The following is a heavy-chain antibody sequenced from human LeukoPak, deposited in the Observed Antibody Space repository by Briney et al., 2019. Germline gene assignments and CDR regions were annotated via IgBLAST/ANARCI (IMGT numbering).Heavy chain of an antibody. D-gene: IGHD1-26*01. J-gene: IGHJ4*02. CDR3: CSGSYRLDY. CDR1: GFTFSTYW. Sequence: PGGSLRLSCAASGFTFSTYWMHWVRQAPGKGLVWVSRINSDGSNTNYADSVKGRFTLSRDNAKNTLYLQMNSLRAEDTAVYYCCSGSYRLDYWGQGTLVTVSS. V-gene: IGHV3-74*01. CDR2: INSDGSNT.